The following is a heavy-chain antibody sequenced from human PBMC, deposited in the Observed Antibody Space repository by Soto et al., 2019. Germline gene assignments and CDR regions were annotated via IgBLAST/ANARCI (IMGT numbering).Heavy chain of an antibody. CDR1: GFTFSQYW. J-gene: IGHJ4*02. V-gene: IGHV3-7*04. D-gene: IGHD3-10*01. CDR2: INNDGSYR. CDR3: ARDPFFGAFDN. Sequence: GGSLILSCTVSGFTFSQYWMAWVRQAPGKALEWVADINNDGSYRDYVNSVKGRFTISRDNAKNSLYLQMNSLRAEDTAVYYCARDPFFGAFDNWGQGALVTVSS.